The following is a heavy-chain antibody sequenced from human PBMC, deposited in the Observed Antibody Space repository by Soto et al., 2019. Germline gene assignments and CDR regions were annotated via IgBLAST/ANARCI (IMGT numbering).Heavy chain of an antibody. CDR3: ARGSQYCTNGVCEGGAYYYGMDV. CDR2: IIPIFGTA. J-gene: IGHJ6*02. D-gene: IGHD2-8*01. Sequence: QVPLVQSGAEVRKPGSSVKVSCKASGGTFSRHAISWVRQAPGQGLEWMGGIIPIFGTANHAQKFQGRVTIIADESTSTVYMELSSLRSEDTAMYYCARGSQYCTNGVCEGGAYYYGMDVWGQGTTVTVSS. V-gene: IGHV1-69*01. CDR1: GGTFSRHA.